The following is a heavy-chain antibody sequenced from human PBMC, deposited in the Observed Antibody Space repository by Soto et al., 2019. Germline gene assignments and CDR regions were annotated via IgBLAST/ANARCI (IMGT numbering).Heavy chain of an antibody. CDR2: ISGSGGTA. CDR3: AKDQSGYSYGYWDY. Sequence: GWSLRLSCAASGFTFSSYAMSWVRQAPGKGLEWVSAISGSGGTAHYADSVKGRFTISRDNSKNTLYLQMNSLRAEDTAVYYCAKDQSGYSYGYWDYWGQGTLVTVSS. D-gene: IGHD5-18*01. J-gene: IGHJ4*02. CDR1: GFTFSSYA. V-gene: IGHV3-23*01.